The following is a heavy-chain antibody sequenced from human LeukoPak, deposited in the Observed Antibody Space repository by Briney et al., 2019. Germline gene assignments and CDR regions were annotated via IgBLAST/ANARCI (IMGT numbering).Heavy chain of an antibody. CDR2: IYYSGST. V-gene: IGHV4-59*01. Sequence: SETLSLTCTVSGGSTSSYYWSWIRQPPGKGLEWIGYIYYSGSTNYNPSLKSRVTISVDTSKNQFSLKLSSVTAADTAVYYCARDYCSSTSCHGFDYWGQGTLVTVSS. CDR3: ARDYCSSTSCHGFDY. J-gene: IGHJ4*02. D-gene: IGHD2-2*01. CDR1: GGSTSSYY.